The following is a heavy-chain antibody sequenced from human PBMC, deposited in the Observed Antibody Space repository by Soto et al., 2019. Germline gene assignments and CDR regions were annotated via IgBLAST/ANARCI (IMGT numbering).Heavy chain of an antibody. J-gene: IGHJ4*01. CDR1: GFTFSSYA. Sequence: EVQLLESGGGLVQPGGSLSLSCAASGFTFSSYAMSWVRQAPGKGLEWVSAISGSGGSTYYADSVKGRFTISRDNSKNTLYLQMNSLRAKDTAVYYCAKEEYYDFWSGYLHNYYFDYWGHGTLVTVSS. CDR3: AKEEYYDFWSGYLHNYYFDY. D-gene: IGHD3-3*01. V-gene: IGHV3-23*01. CDR2: ISGSGGST.